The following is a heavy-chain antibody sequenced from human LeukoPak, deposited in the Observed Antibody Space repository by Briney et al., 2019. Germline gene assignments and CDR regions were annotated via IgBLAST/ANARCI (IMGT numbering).Heavy chain of an antibody. D-gene: IGHD3-22*01. CDR2: IIPIFGTA. V-gene: IGHV1-69*05. Sequence: SVKVSCKASGGTFSSYAISWVRQAPGHGLEWMGGIIPIFGTANYAQKFQGRVTITTDESTSTAYMELSRLRSEDTAVYYCARGGIYDSQQIDYWGQGTLVTVSP. CDR3: ARGGIYDSQQIDY. CDR1: GGTFSSYA. J-gene: IGHJ4*02.